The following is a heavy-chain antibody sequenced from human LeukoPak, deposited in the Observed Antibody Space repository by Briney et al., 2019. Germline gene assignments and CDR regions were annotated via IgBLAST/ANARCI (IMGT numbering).Heavy chain of an antibody. Sequence: ASVKVSCKASGYTFTSYGISWVRQAPGQGLEWMGWISAYNGNTNYAQKLQGRVTMTTDTSTSTAYMELRSLRSDDTAVYYCARNYYGSGNDEFDYWGQGTLVTVSS. D-gene: IGHD3-10*01. CDR1: GYTFTSYG. V-gene: IGHV1-18*01. CDR2: ISAYNGNT. J-gene: IGHJ4*02. CDR3: ARNYYGSGNDEFDY.